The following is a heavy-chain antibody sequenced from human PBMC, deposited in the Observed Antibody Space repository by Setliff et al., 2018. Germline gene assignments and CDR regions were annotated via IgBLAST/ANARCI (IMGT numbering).Heavy chain of an antibody. J-gene: IGHJ4*02. D-gene: IGHD6-6*01. V-gene: IGHV4-34*01. Sequence: PSETLSLTCAASGGTFSYYYWTWIRQPPGKGLEWIGEINHSGSTSYNPSLESRVTISIDTSKNQFSLKLISMSAADTAVYFCARGRNIAARLLDSWGQGALVTVS. CDR3: ARGRNIAARLLDS. CDR2: INHSGST. CDR1: GGTFSYYY.